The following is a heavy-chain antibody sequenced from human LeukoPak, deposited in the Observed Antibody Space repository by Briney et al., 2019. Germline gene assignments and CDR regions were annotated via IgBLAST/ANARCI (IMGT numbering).Heavy chain of an antibody. Sequence: PSETLSLTCTVSGGSISTYIWSWIRQTAGKGLEWIGSIYYSGSTYYNPSLKSRVTISVDTSKNQFSLKLSSVTAADTAVYYCARGQFERWLQAYYFDYWGQGTLVTVSS. CDR1: GGSISTYI. D-gene: IGHD5-24*01. J-gene: IGHJ4*02. V-gene: IGHV4-4*07. CDR3: ARGQFERWLQAYYFDY. CDR2: IYYSGST.